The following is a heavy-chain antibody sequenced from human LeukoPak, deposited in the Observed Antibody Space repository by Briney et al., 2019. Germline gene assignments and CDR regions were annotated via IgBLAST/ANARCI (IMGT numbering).Heavy chain of an antibody. J-gene: IGHJ4*02. D-gene: IGHD3-10*01. CDR3: ARDRFLWPRANDY. CDR2: IKHDGSEKQDGSEK. Sequence: GGSLRLSCAASGFTFSQYWMSWVRQAPGKGLEWVANIKHDGSEKQDGSEKNYVDSVKGRFTISRDNAKNSLYLQMNSLRAEDTAVYYCARDRFLWPRANDYWGQGTLVTVSS. V-gene: IGHV3-7*03. CDR1: GFTFSQYW.